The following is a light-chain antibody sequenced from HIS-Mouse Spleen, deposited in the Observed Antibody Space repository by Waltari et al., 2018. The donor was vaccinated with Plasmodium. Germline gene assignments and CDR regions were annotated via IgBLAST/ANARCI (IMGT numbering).Light chain of an antibody. CDR1: QSVSSN. CDR3: QQYNNWSFT. J-gene: IGKJ3*01. V-gene: IGKV3-15*01. Sequence: EIVMKQSPATLSVSPGERATLSCRASQSVSSNLAWHQQKPGQAPRLLIYGASTRATGIPTRFSGSGSGTEFTLTISSLQSEDFAVYYCQQYNNWSFTFGPGTKVDIK. CDR2: GAS.